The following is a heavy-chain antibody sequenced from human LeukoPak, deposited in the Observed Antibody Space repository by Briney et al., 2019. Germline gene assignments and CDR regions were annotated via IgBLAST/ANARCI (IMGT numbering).Heavy chain of an antibody. V-gene: IGHV4-30-4*01. CDR2: NYYSGST. J-gene: IGHJ5*02. Sequence: SQTLSLNGTGSRGPISGVDYYWSWTRQPPGKGLECNAYNYYSGSTYYNPSLKSRVTISVDTSKTQFSLKLSSVTAADTAVYYCGSTMVRGVIPSGWFDPWGQGTLVTVSS. CDR1: RGPISGVDYY. D-gene: IGHD3-10*01. CDR3: GSTMVRGVIPSGWFDP.